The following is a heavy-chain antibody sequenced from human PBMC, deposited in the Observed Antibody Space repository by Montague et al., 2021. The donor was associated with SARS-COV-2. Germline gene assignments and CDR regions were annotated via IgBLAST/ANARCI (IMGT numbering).Heavy chain of an antibody. D-gene: IGHD3-10*01. V-gene: IGHV3-21*01. Sequence: SLRLSCAASGFTFSSYSMNWVRQAPGKGLEWVSSISSSNSYIYYADSVKGRFTISRDNAKNSLYLQMNSLRAEDTAVYYCARDITMVRGVIYFDYWGQGTLVTVSS. J-gene: IGHJ4*02. CDR3: ARDITMVRGVIYFDY. CDR1: GFTFSSYS. CDR2: ISSSNSYI.